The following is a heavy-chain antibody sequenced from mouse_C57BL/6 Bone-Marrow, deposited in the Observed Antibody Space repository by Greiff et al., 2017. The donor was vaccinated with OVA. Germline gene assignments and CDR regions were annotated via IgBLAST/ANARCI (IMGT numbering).Heavy chain of an antibody. CDR3: ARRGRRQPAMDY. CDR2: ISNGGGST. J-gene: IGHJ4*01. D-gene: IGHD3-2*01. V-gene: IGHV5-12*01. Sequence: EVHLVESGGGLVQPGGSLKLSCAASGFTFSDYYMYWVRQTPEKRLEWVAYISNGGGSTYYPDTVKGRFTISRDNAKNTLYLQMSRLKSEDTAMYYCARRGRRQPAMDYWGQGTSVTVSS. CDR1: GFTFSDYY.